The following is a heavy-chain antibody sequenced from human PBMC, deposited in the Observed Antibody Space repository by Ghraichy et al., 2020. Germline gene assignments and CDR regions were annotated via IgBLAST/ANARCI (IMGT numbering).Heavy chain of an antibody. CDR1: GFTSSSYA. Sequence: GGSLRLSCAASGFTSSSYAMSWVRQAPGKGLEWVSAISGSGGTLYYGDSVKGRFTISRDNSKNTLYLQMNSLRAEDTAVYYCAKDGRPVSGSYGNWYFDLWGRGTLVTVSS. J-gene: IGHJ2*01. V-gene: IGHV3-23*01. CDR3: AKDGRPVSGSYGNWYFDL. CDR2: ISGSGGTL. D-gene: IGHD3-10*01.